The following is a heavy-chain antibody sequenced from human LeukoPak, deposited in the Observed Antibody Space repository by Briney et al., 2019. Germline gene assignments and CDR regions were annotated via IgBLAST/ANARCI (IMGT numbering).Heavy chain of an antibody. D-gene: IGHD3-10*01. Sequence: PSETLSPTCAVSGGSISSSNWWSWVRQPPGKGLEWIGEIYHSGSTNYNPSLKSRVTISVDKSKNQFSLKLSSVTAADTAVYYCARSRTVRGVIINFDYWGQGTLVTVSS. J-gene: IGHJ4*02. V-gene: IGHV4-4*02. CDR3: ARSRTVRGVIINFDY. CDR2: IYHSGST. CDR1: GGSISSSNW.